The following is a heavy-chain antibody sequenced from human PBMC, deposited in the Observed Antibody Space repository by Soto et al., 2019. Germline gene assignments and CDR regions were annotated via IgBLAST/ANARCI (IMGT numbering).Heavy chain of an antibody. CDR2: INSDGSST. Sequence: GGSLRLSCAASGFTFSSYWMHWVRQAPGKGLEWVSRINSDGSSTNYADSVKGRFTISRDNAKNTLYLQMNRLRAEDTAVYSSESDDKSKAEGDYLDYWGQGTLVTVSS. D-gene: IGHD3-22*01. J-gene: IGHJ4*02. CDR3: ESDDKSKAEGDYLDY. CDR1: GFTFSSYW. V-gene: IGHV3-74*01.